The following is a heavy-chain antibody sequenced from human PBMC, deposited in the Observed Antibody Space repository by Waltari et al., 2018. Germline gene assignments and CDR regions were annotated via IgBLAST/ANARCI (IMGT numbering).Heavy chain of an antibody. CDR3: VREVFGSGWRESYFFDY. Sequence: EVQLVESGGGMVRPGGSLRLSCAASGFTFNDYGMRWVRQVPGKGREWVSGINWSGARTSYADSVMGRFTVSRDNAMNSLYLEMSSLRAEDTALYYCVREVFGSGWRESYFFDYWGQGTLVTVSS. CDR2: INWSGART. J-gene: IGHJ4*02. D-gene: IGHD6-19*01. CDR1: GFTFNDYG. V-gene: IGHV3-20*04.